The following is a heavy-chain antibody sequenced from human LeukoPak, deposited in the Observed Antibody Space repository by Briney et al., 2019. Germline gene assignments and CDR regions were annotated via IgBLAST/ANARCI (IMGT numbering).Heavy chain of an antibody. CDR3: AKISRSSWTQYYFDY. J-gene: IGHJ4*02. D-gene: IGHD6-13*01. V-gene: IGHV3-23*01. Sequence: PGGSLRLSCAASGFTFSSYAMSWVRQAPGKGLEWVSAISGSGGSTYYADSMKGRFTISRDNSKNTLYLQMNSLRAEDTAVYYCAKISRSSWTQYYFDYWGQGTLVTVSS. CDR2: ISGSGGST. CDR1: GFTFSSYA.